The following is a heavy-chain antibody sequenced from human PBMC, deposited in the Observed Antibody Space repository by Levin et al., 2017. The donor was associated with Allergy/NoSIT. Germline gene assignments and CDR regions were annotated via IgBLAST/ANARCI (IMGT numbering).Heavy chain of an antibody. V-gene: IGHV5-51*01. D-gene: IGHD6-19*01. Sequence: RGESLKISCQGSGYTFTNYWIGWVRLVPGKGLEWVGIIHPGDFETTYSPSFEGQVTISADRSINTAYLQWSSFRASDSGIYYCARRRDEGLVSPAIDNWFDPWGQGTLVTVSS. CDR3: ARRRDEGLVSPAIDNWFDP. J-gene: IGHJ5*02. CDR1: GYTFTNYW. CDR2: IHPGDFET.